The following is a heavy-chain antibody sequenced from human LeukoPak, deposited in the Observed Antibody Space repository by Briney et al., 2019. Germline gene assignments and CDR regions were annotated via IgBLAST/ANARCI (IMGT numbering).Heavy chain of an antibody. D-gene: IGHD5-12*01. CDR2: IIPIFGTA. CDR3: ARDHVVATLNYYYYYMDV. V-gene: IGHV1-69*06. CDR1: GCTFSSYA. Sequence: ASVKVSCKASGCTFSSYAISWVRQAPGQGLEWMGGIIPIFGTANYAQKFQGRVTITADKSTSTAYMELSSLRSEDTAVYYCARDHVVATLNYYYYYMDVWGKGTTVTVSS. J-gene: IGHJ6*03.